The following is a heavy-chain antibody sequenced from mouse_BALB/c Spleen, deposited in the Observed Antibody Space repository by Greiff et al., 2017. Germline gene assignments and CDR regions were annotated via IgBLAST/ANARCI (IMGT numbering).Heavy chain of an antibody. CDR3: ARGDYYYGSSYVYYYAMDY. J-gene: IGHJ4*01. D-gene: IGHD1-1*01. Sequence: LVKTGASVKISCKASGYSFTGYYMHWVKQSHGKSLEWIGYISCYNGATSYNQKFKGKATFTVDTSSSTAYMQFNSLTSEDSAVYYCARGDYYYGSSYVYYYAMDYWGQGTSVTVSS. CDR1: GYSFTGYY. CDR2: ISCYNGAT. V-gene: IGHV1S34*01.